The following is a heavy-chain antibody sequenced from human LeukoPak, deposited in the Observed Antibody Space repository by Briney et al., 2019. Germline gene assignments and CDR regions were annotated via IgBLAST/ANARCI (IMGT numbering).Heavy chain of an antibody. Sequence: PSETLSFTCTVSGGSIRYYYWSWIRQSPGKGLEWIGYIYYNGSTNYNPSLKSRVTISVDMSKNQFSLKMSSVTAADTAVYYCARKGGLFDYWGQGRLVTVSS. J-gene: IGHJ4*02. D-gene: IGHD2-15*01. CDR3: ARKGGLFDY. CDR1: GGSIRYYY. CDR2: IYYNGST. V-gene: IGHV4-59*01.